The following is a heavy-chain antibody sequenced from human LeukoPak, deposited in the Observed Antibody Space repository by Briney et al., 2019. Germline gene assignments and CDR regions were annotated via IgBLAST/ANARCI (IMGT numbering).Heavy chain of an antibody. CDR1: GFTFSDYY. CDR3: ARSAVGATLH. J-gene: IGHJ4*02. D-gene: IGHD1-26*01. V-gene: IGHV3-11*01. CDR2: ISSSGNTR. Sequence: GGSPRLSCAASGFTFSDYYMSWIRQAPGKGLEWVSHISSSGNTRYYADSVKGRFTISRDNAKNSLYLQMNSLRAEDTAVYYCARSAVGATLHWGQGTLVTVSS.